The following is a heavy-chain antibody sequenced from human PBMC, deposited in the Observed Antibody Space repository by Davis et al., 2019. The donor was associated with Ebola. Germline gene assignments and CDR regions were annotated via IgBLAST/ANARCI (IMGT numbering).Heavy chain of an antibody. Sequence: AASVKVSCKASGYTFTSYDINWVRQATGQGLEWMGWMNPNSGSTGYTQKFQGRVTMTRNTSLSTAYMELGSLRSEDTAVYYCARRTRYCSGDNCYIDYWGQGTLVTVSS. J-gene: IGHJ4*02. CDR2: MNPNSGST. CDR3: ARRTRYCSGDNCYIDY. V-gene: IGHV1-8*01. CDR1: GYTFTSYD. D-gene: IGHD2-15*01.